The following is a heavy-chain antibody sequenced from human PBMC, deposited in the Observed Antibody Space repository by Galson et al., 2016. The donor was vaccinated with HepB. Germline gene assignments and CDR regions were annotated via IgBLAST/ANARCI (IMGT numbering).Heavy chain of an antibody. D-gene: IGHD2-15*01. CDR3: AYAYCNGGTCPMWAAFDL. CDR1: GFSVSTNY. J-gene: IGHJ3*01. V-gene: IGHV3-53*04. CDR2: IYNDGNA. Sequence: SLRLSCAATGFSVSTNYMSWVRQALGKGLECVSIIYNDGNAFYSTSVSGRFTTSRHTSDNIVYLQMNSLKPEDTAVYYCAYAYCNGGTCPMWAAFDLWGLGTTVTVSS.